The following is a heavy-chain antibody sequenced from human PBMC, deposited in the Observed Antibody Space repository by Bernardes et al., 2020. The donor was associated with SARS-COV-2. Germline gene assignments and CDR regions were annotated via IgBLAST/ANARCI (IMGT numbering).Heavy chain of an antibody. V-gene: IGHV1-2*02. CDR1: GYTFTGYY. J-gene: IGHJ3*02. D-gene: IGHD3-22*01. CDR2: INPNSGGT. CDR3: ARGEMIVVVTDAFDI. Sequence: ASVKVSCKASGYTFTGYYMHWVRQAPGQGLEWMGWINPNSGGTNYAQKFQGRVTMTRDTSISTAYMELSRLRSDDTAVYYCARGEMIVVVTDAFDIWGQGTMVTVSS.